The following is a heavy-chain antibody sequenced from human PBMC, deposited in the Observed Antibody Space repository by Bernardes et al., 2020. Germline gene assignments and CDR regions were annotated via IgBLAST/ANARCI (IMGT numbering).Heavy chain of an antibody. J-gene: IGHJ6*04. V-gene: IGHV1-2*06. CDR2: INPNSGGT. CDR1: GYTFTGYY. D-gene: IGHD3-3*01. CDR3: ARELGVLRFLEWSPPYYYYGMDV. Sequence: ASVKVSCKASGYTFTGYYMPWVRQAPGQGLEWMGRINPNSGGTNYAQKFQGRVTMTRDTSISTAYMELSRLRSDDTAVYYCARELGVLRFLEWSPPYYYYGMDVWGKGTTVTGSA.